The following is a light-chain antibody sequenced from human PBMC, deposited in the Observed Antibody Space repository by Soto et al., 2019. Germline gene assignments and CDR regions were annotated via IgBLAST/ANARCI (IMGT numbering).Light chain of an antibody. Sequence: EIVLTQSPGALSLSPGERATLSGRASQSVSSSYLAWYQQKPGQAPRLLIYVASSRATGIPDRFSGSGSGTDFTLTISRLEPEDFAVYYCQQYGSSPLTFGGGTKVEIK. CDR2: VAS. V-gene: IGKV3-20*01. J-gene: IGKJ4*01. CDR1: QSVSSSY. CDR3: QQYGSSPLT.